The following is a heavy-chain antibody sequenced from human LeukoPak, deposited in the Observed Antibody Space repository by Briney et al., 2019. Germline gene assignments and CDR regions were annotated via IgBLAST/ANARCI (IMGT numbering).Heavy chain of an antibody. V-gene: IGHV4-34*01. CDR1: GGSFSGYH. CDR3: ARGGMVRGVTKYYYYGMDV. D-gene: IGHD3-10*01. Sequence: SETLSLTCAVYGGSFSGYHWSWIRQPPGKGLEWIGEINHSGSTNYNPSLKSRVTISVDTSKNQFSLKLSSVTAADTAVYYCARGGMVRGVTKYYYYGMDVWGKGTTVTVSS. J-gene: IGHJ6*04. CDR2: INHSGST.